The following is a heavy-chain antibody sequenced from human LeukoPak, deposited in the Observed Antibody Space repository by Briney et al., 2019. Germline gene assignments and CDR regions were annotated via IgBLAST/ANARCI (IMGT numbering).Heavy chain of an antibody. D-gene: IGHD3-22*01. CDR1: GFTFSSYG. CDR2: IRYDGSNK. Sequence: PGGSLRLSCAASGFTFSSYGMHWVRQAPGKGLEWVAFIRYDGSNKYYADSVKGRFTITRDNSKNTLYLQMNSLRAEDTAVYYCAKDALRGIVVVIMYYFDYWGQGTLVTVSS. V-gene: IGHV3-30*02. CDR3: AKDALRGIVVVIMYYFDY. J-gene: IGHJ4*02.